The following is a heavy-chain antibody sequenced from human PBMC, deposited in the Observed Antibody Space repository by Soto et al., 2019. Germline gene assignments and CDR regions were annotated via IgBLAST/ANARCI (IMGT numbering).Heavy chain of an antibody. CDR2: INPSGGST. D-gene: IGHD2-15*01. CDR1: GYTFTSNY. CDR3: AREGVVVVAATTDYYYYGMDV. J-gene: IGHJ6*02. V-gene: IGHV1-46*01. Sequence: ASVKVSCETSGYTFTSNYIHWVRQAPGEGLEWMGIINPSGGSTSYAQKFQGRVTMTRDTSTSTVYMELSSLRSEDTAVYYCAREGVVVVAATTDYYYYGMDVWGQGTTVTAP.